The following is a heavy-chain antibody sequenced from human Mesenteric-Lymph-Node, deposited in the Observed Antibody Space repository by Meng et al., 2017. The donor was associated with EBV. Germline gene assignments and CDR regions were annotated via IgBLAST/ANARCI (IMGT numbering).Heavy chain of an antibody. CDR2: INPSGGT. D-gene: IGHD6-13*01. CDR3: ARSTRGYSSSWFDY. CDR1: GGSFRGSF. V-gene: IGHV4-34*02. Sequence: QVPRQQWGAVLLKPSATLSLTRAVYGGSFRGSFWSWIRQSPGKGLEWIGEINPSGGTNYSPSLKSRVTISLDTSKNQFSLKLSSVTAADTAVYYCARSTRGYSSSWFDYWSQGTLVTVSS. J-gene: IGHJ4*02.